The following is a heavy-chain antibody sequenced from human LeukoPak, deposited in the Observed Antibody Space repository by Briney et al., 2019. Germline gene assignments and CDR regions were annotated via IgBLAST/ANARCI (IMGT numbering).Heavy chain of an antibody. Sequence: GGSLRLPCAASGFTVSTNYMTWVRQAPGKGLEWVSVIYSGGSTYYADSVKGRFTISRDNSKKMLYLQMNSLRAEDTAVYYCARGWVLATGAFDIWGQGTMVTVSS. V-gene: IGHV3-53*01. J-gene: IGHJ3*02. CDR2: IYSGGST. D-gene: IGHD2-8*02. CDR3: ARGWVLATGAFDI. CDR1: GFTVSTNY.